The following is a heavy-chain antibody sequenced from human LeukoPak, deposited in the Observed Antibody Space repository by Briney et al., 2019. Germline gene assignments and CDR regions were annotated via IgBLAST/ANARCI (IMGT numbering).Heavy chain of an antibody. V-gene: IGHV3-23*01. CDR2: ISGSGGTT. Sequence: GGSLRLSCAASGFTFNTYGMSWVRQAPGKGLEWVSSISGSGGTTYYADSVKGRFTISRDNSKNTMYVQMNSLRAEDTAVYYCAKDLTPYLHYPSGGFRPSFEYWGQGTLVTVSS. CDR3: AKDLTPYLHYPSGGFRPSFEY. J-gene: IGHJ4*02. CDR1: GFTFNTYG. D-gene: IGHD3-10*01.